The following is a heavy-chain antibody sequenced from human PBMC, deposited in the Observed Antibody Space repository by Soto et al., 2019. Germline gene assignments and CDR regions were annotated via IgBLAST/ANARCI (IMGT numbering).Heavy chain of an antibody. J-gene: IGHJ6*02. CDR1: GFTFSSYG. CDR3: AKGGYLVKLYYYYYYGMDV. V-gene: IGHV3-30*18. CDR2: ISYDGSNK. D-gene: IGHD1-1*01. Sequence: GGSLRLSCAASGFTFSSYGMHWVRQAPGKGLEWVAVISYDGSNKYYADSVKGRFTISRDNSKNTLYLQMNSLRAEETAVYYCAKGGYLVKLYYYYYYGMDVWGQGTTVTVSS.